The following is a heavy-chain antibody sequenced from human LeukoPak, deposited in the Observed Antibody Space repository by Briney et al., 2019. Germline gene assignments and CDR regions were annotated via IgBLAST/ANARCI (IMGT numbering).Heavy chain of an antibody. V-gene: IGHV3-74*01. J-gene: IGHJ4*02. CDR1: GFTFSSYW. Sequence: PGVSLRLSCAAPGFTFSSYWMHWVRQAPGKGLVWVSRINSDGSSTSYADSVKGRFTISRDNAKNTLYLQMNSLRAEDTAVYYCAKDSKWELRFGYDYWGQGTLVTVSS. CDR3: AKDSKWELRFGYDY. CDR2: INSDGSST. D-gene: IGHD1-26*01.